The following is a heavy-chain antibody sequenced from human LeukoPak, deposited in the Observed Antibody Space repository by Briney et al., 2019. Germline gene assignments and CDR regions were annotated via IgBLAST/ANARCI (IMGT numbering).Heavy chain of an antibody. Sequence: GGSLRLSCAASGFTFSSYSMNLVRQAPGKGLEWVSYISSSSSTIYYADSVKGRFTISRDNAKNSLYLQMNSLRAEDTALYYCANGYSSGWSTFDYWGQGTLVTVSS. CDR2: ISSSSSTI. CDR1: GFTFSSYS. V-gene: IGHV3-48*04. J-gene: IGHJ4*02. D-gene: IGHD6-19*01. CDR3: ANGYSSGWSTFDY.